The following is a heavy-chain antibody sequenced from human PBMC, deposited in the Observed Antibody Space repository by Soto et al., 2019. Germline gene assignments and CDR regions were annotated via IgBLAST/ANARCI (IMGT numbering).Heavy chain of an antibody. CDR3: TTDDAGTVTTRDY. Sequence: GGSLRLSCAASGFTFSNAWMNWVRQAPGKGLEWVGRIKSKTDGGTTDYAAPVKGRFTISRDDSKNTLYLQMNSLKTEDTAVYYCTTDDAGTVTTRDYWGQGTLVTVSS. CDR2: IKSKTDGGTT. CDR1: GFTFSNAW. J-gene: IGHJ4*02. D-gene: IGHD4-17*01. V-gene: IGHV3-15*07.